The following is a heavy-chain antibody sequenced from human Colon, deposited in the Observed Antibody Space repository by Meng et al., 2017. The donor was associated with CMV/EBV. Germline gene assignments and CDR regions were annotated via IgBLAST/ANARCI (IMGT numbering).Heavy chain of an antibody. J-gene: IGHJ4*02. D-gene: IGHD3-16*01. CDR2: IYIDDST. Sequence: EVTLVEAGGGLVQPGGSLRLSCAASGFPVSSKYMSWVRQAPGKGLEWVSVIYIDDSTYYADSVEGRFTISRDNSRNTVYLQMNSLRAEDTAVYYCARDSPHAWDWGQGTLVTVSS. CDR1: GFPVSSKY. V-gene: IGHV3-53*01. CDR3: ARDSPHAWD.